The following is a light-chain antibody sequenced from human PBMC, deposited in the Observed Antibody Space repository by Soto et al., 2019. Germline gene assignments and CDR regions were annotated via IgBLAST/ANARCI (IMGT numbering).Light chain of an antibody. CDR3: CSYAGANTF. J-gene: IGLJ1*01. CDR1: TSNIGSNY. V-gene: IGLV1-47*01. CDR2: RNN. Sequence: QSVLTQPPSASGTPGQGVTISCSGSTSNIGSNYVYWYQQLPGTAPKLLIYRNNQRPSGVPDRFSGSKSGTSASLAISGLRSDDEADYYCCSYAGANTFFGTGTKVTVL.